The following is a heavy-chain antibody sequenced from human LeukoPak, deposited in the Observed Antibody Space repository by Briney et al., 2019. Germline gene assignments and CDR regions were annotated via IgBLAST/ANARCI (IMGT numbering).Heavy chain of an antibody. V-gene: IGHV3-30-3*01. CDR1: GFTFSSYA. CDR2: ISYDGSNK. CDR3: AKDLIITRVVVVAATTHYYYYGMDV. J-gene: IGHJ6*02. D-gene: IGHD2-15*01. Sequence: PGRSLRLSCAASGFTFSSYAMHWVRQAPGKGLEWVAVISYDGSNKYYADSVKGRFTISRDNSKNTLYLQMNSLRAEDTAVYYCAKDLIITRVVVVAATTHYYYYGMDVWGQGTTVTVSS.